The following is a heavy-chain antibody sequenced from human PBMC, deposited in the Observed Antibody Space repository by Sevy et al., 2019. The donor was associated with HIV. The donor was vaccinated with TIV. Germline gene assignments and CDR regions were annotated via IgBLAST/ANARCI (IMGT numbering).Heavy chain of an antibody. D-gene: IGHD1-1*01. Sequence: GGSLRLSCAASGFTFSSYSMNWVRQAPGKGLEWVSSISSSSSYIYYADSVKGRFTISRDNAKNSLYLQMNSLRAEDTAVYYCAIILGPGDHYGMDVWGQGTTVTVSS. V-gene: IGHV3-21*01. CDR1: GFTFSSYS. J-gene: IGHJ6*02. CDR2: ISSSSSYI. CDR3: AIILGPGDHYGMDV.